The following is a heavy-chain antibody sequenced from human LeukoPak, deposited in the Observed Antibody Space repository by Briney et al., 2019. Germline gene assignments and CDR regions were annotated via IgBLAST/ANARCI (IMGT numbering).Heavy chain of an antibody. Sequence: PSETLSLTCAVYGGSFSGYYWSWIRQPPGKGLEWIGEINHSGSTNYNPSLKSRVTISVDTSKNQFSLKLSSVTAADTAVYYCARFRPRGSSWYRVDDGNWFDPWGQGTLVTVSS. CDR1: GGSFSGYY. CDR3: ARFRPRGSSWYRVDDGNWFDP. CDR2: INHSGST. D-gene: IGHD6-13*01. J-gene: IGHJ5*02. V-gene: IGHV4-34*01.